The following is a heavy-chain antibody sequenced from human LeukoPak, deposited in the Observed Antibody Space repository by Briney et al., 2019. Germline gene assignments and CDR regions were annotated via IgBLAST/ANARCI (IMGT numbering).Heavy chain of an antibody. CDR3: AREGTPAGAFDI. D-gene: IGHD1-7*01. CDR2: IYYSGRT. J-gene: IGHJ3*02. V-gene: IGHV4-59*01. Sequence: SETLSLTCTVSGGSISSYSWSWIRQPPGKGLEWIGYIYYSGRTNYNPSLKSRVTISVDTSKNQFSLKLSSVTAADTAVYYCAREGTPAGAFDIWGQGTMVTVSS. CDR1: GGSISSYS.